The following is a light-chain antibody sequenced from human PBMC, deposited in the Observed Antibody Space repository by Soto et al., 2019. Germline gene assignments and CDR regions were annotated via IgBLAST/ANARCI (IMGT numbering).Light chain of an antibody. J-gene: IGKJ3*01. CDR1: QSINSW. Sequence: DIQMTQSPSTLPASVGDRITITCRASQSINSWLAWYQQKRGKAPKLLIYRAPSLESGVAPRFRVSESGSEFTLTITSLQPDDFVTYYCQHYDTYSATFGPGTEVDIK. CDR3: QHYDTYSAT. V-gene: IGKV1-5*03. CDR2: RAP.